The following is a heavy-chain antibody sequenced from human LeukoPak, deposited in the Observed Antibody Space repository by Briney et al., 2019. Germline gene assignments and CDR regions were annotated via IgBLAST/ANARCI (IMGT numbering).Heavy chain of an antibody. Sequence: ASVKVSCKASGYTFTGYYMHWVRQAPGQGLEWMGWINPNSGGTNYAQKFQGRVTMTRDTSISTAYMELSRLRSDDTAVYYCARDRESIDPHDSGSYPVGDYWGQGTLVTVSS. V-gene: IGHV1-2*02. D-gene: IGHD3-10*01. CDR3: ARDRESIDPHDSGSYPVGDY. CDR1: GYTFTGYY. J-gene: IGHJ4*02. CDR2: INPNSGGT.